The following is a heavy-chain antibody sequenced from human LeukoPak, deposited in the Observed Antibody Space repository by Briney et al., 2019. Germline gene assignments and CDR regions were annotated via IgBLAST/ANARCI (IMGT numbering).Heavy chain of an antibody. J-gene: IGHJ6*03. V-gene: IGHV3-7*01. CDR1: GFTFSSYW. D-gene: IGHD5-12*01. Sequence: GGSLRLSCAASGFTFSSYWMSWVRQAPGKGLEWVANIKQDGSEKYYVDSVKGRFTISRDNAKNSLYLQMNSLRAEDTAVYYCARYISHYYYYYMDVWGEGTTVTISS. CDR3: ARYISHYYYYYMDV. CDR2: IKQDGSEK.